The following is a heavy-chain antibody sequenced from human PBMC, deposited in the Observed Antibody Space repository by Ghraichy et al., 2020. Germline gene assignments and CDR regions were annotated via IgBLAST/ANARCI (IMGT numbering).Heavy chain of an antibody. CDR3: AGSLAVIRYLDL. V-gene: IGHV4-39*01. Sequence: SETLSLTCTVSGGSISSSNYYWGWIRQPPGKGLEWIGSIHHSGSTYYNPSLASRVTISVDKSKNQFSLQLTSVPAADTAVYYCAGSLAVIRYLDLWGRGTLVTVSP. CDR1: GGSISSSNYY. D-gene: IGHD4-23*01. J-gene: IGHJ2*01. CDR2: IHHSGST.